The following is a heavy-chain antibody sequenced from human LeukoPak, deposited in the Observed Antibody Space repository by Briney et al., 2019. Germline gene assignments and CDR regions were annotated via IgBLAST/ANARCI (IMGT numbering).Heavy chain of an antibody. CDR3: ARVGREYQLLSYYYYYYMDV. CDR2: INPNSGGT. D-gene: IGHD2-2*01. Sequence: ASVKVSCKASGYTFTGYYMHWVRQAPGQGLEWMGWINPNSGGTNYALKFQGRVTMTRDTSISTAYMELSRLRSDDTAVYYCARVGREYQLLSYYYYYYMDVWGKGTTVTVSS. V-gene: IGHV1-2*02. J-gene: IGHJ6*03. CDR1: GYTFTGYY.